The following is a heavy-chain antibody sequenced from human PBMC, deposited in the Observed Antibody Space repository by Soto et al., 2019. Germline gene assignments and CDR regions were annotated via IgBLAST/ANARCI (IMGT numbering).Heavy chain of an antibody. CDR2: ISGSGGST. J-gene: IGHJ4*02. CDR3: AKDYSRARNAGVDY. Sequence: EVQLLESGGGLVQPGGSLRLSCAASGFTFSSYAMSWVRQAPGKGLEWVSAISGSGGSTYYADSVKGRFTISRDNSKNTLYLQRNGLRAEETAVYYCAKDYSRARNAGVDYWGQGTLVTVSS. CDR1: GFTFSSYA. V-gene: IGHV3-23*01. D-gene: IGHD1-1*01.